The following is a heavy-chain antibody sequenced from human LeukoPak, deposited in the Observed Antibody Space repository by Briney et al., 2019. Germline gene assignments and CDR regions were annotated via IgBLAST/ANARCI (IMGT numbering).Heavy chain of an antibody. D-gene: IGHD6-19*01. CDR1: GFTFSSYA. V-gene: IGHV3-23*01. CDR2: ISGSGGST. J-gene: IGHJ4*02. Sequence: GGSLRLSSAASGFTFSSYAMSWVRQAPGKGLEWVSAISGSGGSTYYADSVKGRFTISRDNSKNTLYLQMNSLRAEDTAVYYCAKAPNLYSSYYFDYWGQGTLVTVSS. CDR3: AKAPNLYSSYYFDY.